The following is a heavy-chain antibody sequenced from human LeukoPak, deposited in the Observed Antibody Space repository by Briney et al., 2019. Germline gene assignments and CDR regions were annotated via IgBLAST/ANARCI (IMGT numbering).Heavy chain of an antibody. V-gene: IGHV3-30*18. Sequence: TGGSLRLSCAASGFTFSSYGMHWVRQAPGKGLEWVAVISYDGSNKYYADSVKGRFTISRDNSKNTLYLQMNSLRAEDTAVYYCAKDRESAYFDYWGQGTLVTVSS. D-gene: IGHD3-10*01. CDR3: AKDRESAYFDY. CDR1: GFTFSSYG. J-gene: IGHJ4*02. CDR2: ISYDGSNK.